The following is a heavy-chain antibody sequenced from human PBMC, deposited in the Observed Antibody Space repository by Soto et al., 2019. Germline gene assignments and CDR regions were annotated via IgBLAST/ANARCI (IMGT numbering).Heavy chain of an antibody. J-gene: IGHJ4*02. V-gene: IGHV3-30*18. CDR2: ISNDGNNK. CDR3: AKDPDGFGVVGFDY. CDR1: GFTVSRYA. D-gene: IGHD3-3*01. Sequence: GGSLRLSCAASGFTVSRYAFHWVRQAPGKGLEWVAVISNDGNNKYYADSVKGRFTISRDDSKNTLYLQMNSLGAEDTAVYYCAKDPDGFGVVGFDYWGQGTPVTVSS.